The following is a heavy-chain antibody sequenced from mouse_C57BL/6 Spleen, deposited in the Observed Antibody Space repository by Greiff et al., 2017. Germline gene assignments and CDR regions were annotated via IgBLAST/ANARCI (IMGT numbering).Heavy chain of an antibody. CDR2: IDPSDSET. J-gene: IGHJ2*01. Sequence: VQLQQPGAELVRPGSSVKLSCKASGYTFTSYWMHWVKQRPIQGLEWIGNIDPSDSETHYNQKFKDKATLTVDKSSSTAYMQLSSLTSEDSAVYYCARRKDYYGSLDYWGQGTTLTVSS. V-gene: IGHV1-52*01. CDR1: GYTFTSYW. D-gene: IGHD1-1*01. CDR3: ARRKDYYGSLDY.